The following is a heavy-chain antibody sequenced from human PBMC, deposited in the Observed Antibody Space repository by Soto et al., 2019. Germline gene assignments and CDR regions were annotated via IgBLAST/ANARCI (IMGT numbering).Heavy chain of an antibody. J-gene: IGHJ6*03. CDR3: SKAPCELGGLYYYYYMDV. CDR2: ISGSGGST. Sequence: GGSLRLSCAASGFTFSSYAMSWVRQAPGKGLEWVSAISGSGGSTYYADSVKGRFTISRDNSKNTLYLQMNSLRAEDTAVYYGSKAPCELGGLYYYYYMDVWGKGTTVTVSS. CDR1: GFTFSSYA. D-gene: IGHD3-16*01. V-gene: IGHV3-23*01.